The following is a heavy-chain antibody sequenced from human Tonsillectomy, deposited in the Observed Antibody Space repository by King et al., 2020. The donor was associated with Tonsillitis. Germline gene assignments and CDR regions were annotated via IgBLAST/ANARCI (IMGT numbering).Heavy chain of an antibody. CDR2: INHSEGT. J-gene: IGHJ3*02. Sequence: VQLQQWGAGLLKPSETLSLTCAVNGGPFRGYYWSWIRQTPGKGLEWVGEINHSEGTKYNPSLKSRAAISVDTSKNQVSLKLSSVTAADTAVYYCATSVVVVVANTGAFDTWGQGTMVSVSS. D-gene: IGHD2-15*01. CDR3: ATSVVVVVANTGAFDT. V-gene: IGHV4-34*01. CDR1: GGPFRGYY.